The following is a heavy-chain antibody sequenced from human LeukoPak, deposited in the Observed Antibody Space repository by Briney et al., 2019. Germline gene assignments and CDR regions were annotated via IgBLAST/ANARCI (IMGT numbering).Heavy chain of an antibody. CDR1: GFTFSSYG. Sequence: GGSLRLSCAASGFTFSSYGMSWVRQAPGKGLEWVSIIYSGGSTFYADSVKGRFTISRDNSKNTLYLQMNSLRAEDTAVYYCARTTGTTPLGWFDPWGQGTLVTVSS. D-gene: IGHD1-1*01. CDR2: IYSGGST. J-gene: IGHJ5*02. V-gene: IGHV3-66*01. CDR3: ARTTGTTPLGWFDP.